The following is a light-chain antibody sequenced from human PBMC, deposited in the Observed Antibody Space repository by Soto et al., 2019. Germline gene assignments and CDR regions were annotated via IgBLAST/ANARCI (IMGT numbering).Light chain of an antibody. Sequence: QSVLTQPRSVSGSPGQSVTISCTGTSSDVGGYTYVSWYQQLPGNAPKLMIYDVRKRPSGVPDRFSGSKSWNTAALTISGLQAEDEDDYYCCSYAGSCAYVFGSGTKLTVL. CDR2: DVR. J-gene: IGLJ1*01. CDR1: SSDVGGYTY. CDR3: CSYAGSCAYV. V-gene: IGLV2-11*01.